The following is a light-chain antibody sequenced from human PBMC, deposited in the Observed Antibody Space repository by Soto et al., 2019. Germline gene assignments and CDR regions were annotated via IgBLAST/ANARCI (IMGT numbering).Light chain of an antibody. J-gene: IGKJ1*01. CDR3: QQYGSSRRT. V-gene: IGKV3-20*01. CDR1: QSVSGSY. CDR2: GAS. Sequence: ESVLSRSLGTLSLSPRAKADLYPSASQSVSGSYLAWYQQKPGQAPRLLIYGASSRATGIPDRFSGTGSGTDFTLTISRLEPEDFAVYYCQQYGSSRRTFGQGTKVDIK.